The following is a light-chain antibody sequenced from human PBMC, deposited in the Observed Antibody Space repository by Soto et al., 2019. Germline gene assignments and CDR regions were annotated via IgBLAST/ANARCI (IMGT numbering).Light chain of an antibody. CDR2: GAS. CDR3: QQYNNWPPL. J-gene: IGKJ2*01. CDR1: QSVSSS. Sequence: EIVMTQSPATLSVSPGERATLSCRASQSVSSSLAWYQQKPGQAPRLLINGASTRATGIPARFSGSGSGTEFTLTISSLQSEDFAVYYCQQYNNWPPLFGQGTKLEIK. V-gene: IGKV3-15*01.